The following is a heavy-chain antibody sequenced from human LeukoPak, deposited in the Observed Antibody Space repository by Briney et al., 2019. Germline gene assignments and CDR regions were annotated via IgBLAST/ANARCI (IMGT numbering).Heavy chain of an antibody. Sequence: PGGSLRLSCAASGFTVSTNYMSWVRQAPGKGLEWVSVIYSGGSTYYADSVKGRFTISRDNSKNTLYLQMNSLRAEDTAVYYCAKGASGGAMVRGVLFDYWGQGTLVTVSS. J-gene: IGHJ4*02. CDR2: IYSGGST. CDR3: AKGASGGAMVRGVLFDY. V-gene: IGHV3-53*01. D-gene: IGHD3-10*01. CDR1: GFTVSTNY.